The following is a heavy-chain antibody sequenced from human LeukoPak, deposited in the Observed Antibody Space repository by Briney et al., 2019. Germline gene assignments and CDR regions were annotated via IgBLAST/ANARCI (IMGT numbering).Heavy chain of an antibody. V-gene: IGHV4-34*01. Sequence: SETLSLTCAVYGGSFSGYYWSWIRQPPGKGLEWIGEINHSGSTNYNPSLKSRVTISVDTSRNQFSLRLTSVTAADTAVYYCARQTGSGLFILPGGQGTLVTVSS. D-gene: IGHD3/OR15-3a*01. CDR2: INHSGST. CDR3: ARQTGSGLFILP. CDR1: GGSFSGYY. J-gene: IGHJ4*02.